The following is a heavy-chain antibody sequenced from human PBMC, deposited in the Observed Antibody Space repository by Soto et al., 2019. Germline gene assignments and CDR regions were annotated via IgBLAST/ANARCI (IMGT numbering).Heavy chain of an antibody. V-gene: IGHV3-30*03. CDR3: ATDIGGFYYYSYMDV. CDR1: GFTFRGYG. D-gene: IGHD1-26*01. CDR2: ISSDGTKE. J-gene: IGHJ6*03. Sequence: QVQLVESGGGVVQPGMSLRVSCAASGFTFRGYGMHWVRQAPGKGLEWVAVISSDGTKEFYAPTVEGRFTISRDNSKNTVYLQMTSLRPEDTAVYYCATDIGGFYYYSYMDVWGKGTTVTVSS.